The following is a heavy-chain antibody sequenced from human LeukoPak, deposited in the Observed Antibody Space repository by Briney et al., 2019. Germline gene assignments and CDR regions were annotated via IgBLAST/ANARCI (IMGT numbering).Heavy chain of an antibody. J-gene: IGHJ5*02. D-gene: IGHD3-10*01. Sequence: ASVKVSCKASGYTFTSYGISWVRQAPGQGLEWMGWISAYNGNTNYAQKLQGRVTMTTDTSTSTAYMELRSLRSDDTAVYYCARQLLWFGELQPNGFDPWGQGTLVTVSS. CDR3: ARQLLWFGELQPNGFDP. V-gene: IGHV1-18*01. CDR1: GYTFTSYG. CDR2: ISAYNGNT.